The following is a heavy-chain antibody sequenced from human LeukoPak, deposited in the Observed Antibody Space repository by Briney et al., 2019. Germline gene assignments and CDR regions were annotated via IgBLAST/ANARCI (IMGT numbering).Heavy chain of an antibody. Sequence: ASVKVSCKASGYTFTGYYMHWVRQAPGQGLEWMGWINPNSGGTNYAQKFQGWVTMTRDTSISTAYMELSSLRSEDTAVYYCARDPTYCSSTSCHVIYYYYGMDVWGQGTTVTVSS. CDR2: INPNSGGT. V-gene: IGHV1-2*04. CDR1: GYTFTGYY. J-gene: IGHJ6*02. CDR3: ARDPTYCSSTSCHVIYYYYGMDV. D-gene: IGHD2-2*01.